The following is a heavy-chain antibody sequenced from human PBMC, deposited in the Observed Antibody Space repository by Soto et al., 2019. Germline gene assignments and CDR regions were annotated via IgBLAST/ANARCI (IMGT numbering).Heavy chain of an antibody. CDR1: WNTLTSYA. Sequence: GASVKVSCKASWNTLTSYAMQLGRQAPGQRLEWMGWINAGNGNTKYSQKFQGRVTITRDTSASTAYMELSSLRSEDTAVYYCARDLGGWPDYWGQGTLVTVSS. V-gene: IGHV1-3*01. CDR2: INAGNGNT. D-gene: IGHD2-15*01. J-gene: IGHJ4*02. CDR3: ARDLGGWPDY.